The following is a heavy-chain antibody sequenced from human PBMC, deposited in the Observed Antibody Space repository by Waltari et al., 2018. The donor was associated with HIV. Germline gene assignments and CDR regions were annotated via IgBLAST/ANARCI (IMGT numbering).Heavy chain of an antibody. Sequence: QVKLVQSGAEVTQPGSSVKLSCTASGGRISTFAITRVRQAPGQGLEWMGGIIPIFGTANFAQKFQGRVTCTADVSTSTAYMELSSLTSKDTAVYYCARDLNAVELGTGTPGYWGQGTLVTVSS. J-gene: IGHJ4*02. V-gene: IGHV1-69*01. CDR2: IIPIFGTA. D-gene: IGHD1-1*01. CDR3: ARDLNAVELGTGTPGY. CDR1: GGRISTFA.